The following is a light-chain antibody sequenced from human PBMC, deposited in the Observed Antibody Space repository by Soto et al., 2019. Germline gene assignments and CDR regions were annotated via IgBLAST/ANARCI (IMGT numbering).Light chain of an antibody. Sequence: EIVLTQSPATLSLSPGERATLSCRASQSVSSNLAWYQQKPGQAPRLFMYGASTRATGIPARFSGSGSGTEFTLTISSLQSEDFAIYYCQQYNNWPLTFGGGTKVDIK. CDR3: QQYNNWPLT. CDR2: GAS. J-gene: IGKJ4*01. CDR1: QSVSSN. V-gene: IGKV3-15*01.